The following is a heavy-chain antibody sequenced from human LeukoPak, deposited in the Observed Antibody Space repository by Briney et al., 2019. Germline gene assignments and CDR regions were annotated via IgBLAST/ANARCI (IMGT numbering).Heavy chain of an antibody. D-gene: IGHD5-12*01. CDR3: ARPRSPWMGNDAFDI. J-gene: IGHJ3*02. CDR1: GGSMSNDY. Sequence: PSETLSLTCTVSGGSMSNDYWTWIRQPQGKGLDWNGYIYYSVSTNYNPSLKSRVTISVDTSKIQFSLKLSSVTAADAAVYYCARPRSPWMGNDAFDIWGQGTMVTVSS. V-gene: IGHV4-59*08. CDR2: IYYSVST.